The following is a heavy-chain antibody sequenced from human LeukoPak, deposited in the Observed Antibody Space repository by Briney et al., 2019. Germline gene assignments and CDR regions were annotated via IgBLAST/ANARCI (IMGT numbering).Heavy chain of an antibody. J-gene: IGHJ4*02. CDR1: GYTFTNYV. CDR3: ARAVDPWSYFDY. CDR2: ISAYNGNT. Sequence: ASVKVSCKASGYTFTNYVISWVRQAPGQGLEWMGWISAYNGNTNYAQKLQGRVTMTRDTSISTAYMELSRLRSDDTAVYYCARAVDPWSYFDYWGQGTLVTVSS. D-gene: IGHD4-23*01. V-gene: IGHV1-18*01.